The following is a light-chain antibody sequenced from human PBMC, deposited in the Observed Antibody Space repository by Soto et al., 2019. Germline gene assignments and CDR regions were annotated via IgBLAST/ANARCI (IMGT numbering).Light chain of an antibody. V-gene: IGLV2-14*01. CDR1: SSDVGGSKY. Sequence: QSVLTQPASVSGSPGQSITISCTGTSSDVGGSKYVSWYQQPPGKAPRIIIYDVSDRPSVVSYRFSGSKSGNTASLTISGLQAEDEADYYCGSYTIFNTMVFGGGTKLTVL. CDR3: GSYTIFNTMV. CDR2: DVS. J-gene: IGLJ3*02.